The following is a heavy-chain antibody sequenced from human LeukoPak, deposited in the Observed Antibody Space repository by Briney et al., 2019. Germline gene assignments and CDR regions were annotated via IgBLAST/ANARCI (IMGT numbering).Heavy chain of an antibody. V-gene: IGHV3-20*04. CDR3: ARVPSVVVPGRDEYYFDY. D-gene: IGHD2-2*01. Sequence: GGSLRLFCAASGFTFDDYGMSWVRQAPGKGLEWVSGINWNGGSTGYADSVKGRFTISRDNAKNSLYLQMNSLRAEDTALYYCARVPSVVVPGRDEYYFDYWGQGTLVTVSS. J-gene: IGHJ4*02. CDR1: GFTFDDYG. CDR2: INWNGGST.